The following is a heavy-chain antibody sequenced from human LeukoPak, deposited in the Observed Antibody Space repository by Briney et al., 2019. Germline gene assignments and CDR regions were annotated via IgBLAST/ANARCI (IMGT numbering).Heavy chain of an antibody. CDR3: ARTTPGYSSSWYGPDAFDI. Sequence: GGSLRLSCAAYGFTVSSNYMSWVRQAPGKGLEWVSVIYSGGSTYYADSVKGRFTISRDNSKNTLYLQMNSLRAEDTAVYYCARTTPGYSSSWYGPDAFDIWGQGTMVTVSS. D-gene: IGHD6-13*01. V-gene: IGHV3-53*01. J-gene: IGHJ3*02. CDR1: GFTVSSNY. CDR2: IYSGGST.